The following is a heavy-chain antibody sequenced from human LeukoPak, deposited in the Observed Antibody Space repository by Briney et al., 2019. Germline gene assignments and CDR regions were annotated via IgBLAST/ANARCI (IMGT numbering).Heavy chain of an antibody. J-gene: IGHJ5*02. CDR2: IRYDGSNK. CDR3: AKAFRFWSGYSINWFDP. Sequence: GGSLRLSCVASGFTFSSYGMHWVRQAPGKGLEWVAFIRYDGSNKYYADSVKGRFTISRDNSKNTLYLQMNSLRAEDTAVYYCAKAFRFWSGYSINWFDPWGQGTLVTVSS. CDR1: GFTFSSYG. V-gene: IGHV3-30*02. D-gene: IGHD3-3*01.